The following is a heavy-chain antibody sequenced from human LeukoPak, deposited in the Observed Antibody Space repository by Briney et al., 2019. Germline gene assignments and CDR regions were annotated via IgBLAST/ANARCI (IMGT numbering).Heavy chain of an antibody. CDR3: ARERTPGSGYGVDY. CDR1: GGTFSSYA. D-gene: IGHD6-25*01. CDR2: IIPIFGTA. J-gene: IGHJ4*02. Sequence: SVKVSCKASGGTFSSYAISWVRQAPGQGLEWMGGIIPIFGTANYAQKFQGRVTITADKSTSTAYMELSSLRSEDTAVYYCARERTPGSGYGVDYWGQGTVVTVSS. V-gene: IGHV1-69*06.